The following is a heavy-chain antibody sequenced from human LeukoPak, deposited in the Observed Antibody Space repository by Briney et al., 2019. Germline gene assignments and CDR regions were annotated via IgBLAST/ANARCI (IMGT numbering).Heavy chain of an antibody. CDR2: IYYSGIT. CDR1: GGSISGYY. CDR3: ARADFDWLLFDY. J-gene: IGHJ4*02. Sequence: SETLSLTCTVSGGSISGYYWSWLRRPPGKGLEWIGWIYYSGITNYNPSLKSRVTISVDTSKNQFSLKLSSVTAADTAVYYCARADFDWLLFDYWGQGTLVTVSS. D-gene: IGHD3-9*01. V-gene: IGHV4-59*01.